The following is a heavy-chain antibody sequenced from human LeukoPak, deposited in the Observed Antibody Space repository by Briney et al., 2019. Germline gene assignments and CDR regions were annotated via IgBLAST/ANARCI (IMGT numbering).Heavy chain of an antibody. CDR3: ATEGGSGSCYGDDAFDM. D-gene: IGHD3-10*01. Sequence: KPGGSLRLSCEASGFSFTNTWMSWVRQAPGKGLEWVGRVKSKADDGTTDYAAPVQGRFTISRDDSKNTLSLQMNSLKTEDTAVYYCATEGGSGSCYGDDAFDMWGQGTMVTVSS. V-gene: IGHV3-15*01. CDR1: GFSFTNTW. CDR2: VKSKADDGTT. J-gene: IGHJ3*02.